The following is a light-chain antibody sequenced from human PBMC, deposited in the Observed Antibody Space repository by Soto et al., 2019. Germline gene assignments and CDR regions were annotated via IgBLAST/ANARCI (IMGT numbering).Light chain of an antibody. CDR2: DVS. CDR1: SSDVGGYDL. Sequence: QSALTQPASVSGSPGQSITISCTGTSSDVGGYDLVSWYQQHPRRAPNLMIYDVSEGPSGVSSRFSGSKSGNTASLTISGIQAEDEADYYGCSYGRTTTYVFGTGTKLTVL. CDR3: CSYGRTTTYV. J-gene: IGLJ1*01. V-gene: IGLV2-23*02.